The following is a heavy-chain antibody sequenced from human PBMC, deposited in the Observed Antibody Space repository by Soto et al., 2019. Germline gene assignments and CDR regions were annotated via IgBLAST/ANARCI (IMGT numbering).Heavy chain of an antibody. V-gene: IGHV3-23*01. J-gene: IGHJ4*02. Sequence: EVQLSESGGGLVQPGGSLRLSCAASGFTFTSYAMNWVRQPPGKGLEWVSIINGGGDTAHYADSVKGRFTISRDNSKNTLYLQMNSLRAEDTAVYYCAKQRAGFGSGSDTYYFDYWGQGTLVTVSS. CDR1: GFTFTSYA. CDR2: INGGGDTA. D-gene: IGHD3-10*01. CDR3: AKQRAGFGSGSDTYYFDY.